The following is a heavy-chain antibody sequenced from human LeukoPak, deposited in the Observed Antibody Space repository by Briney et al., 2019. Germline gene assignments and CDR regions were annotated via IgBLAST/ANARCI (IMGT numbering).Heavy chain of an antibody. D-gene: IGHD2-21*01. CDR2: IHHSGST. J-gene: IGHJ6*04. CDR1: GYSISSGYY. CDR3: ARELAYCGGDCSLGALDV. V-gene: IGHV4-38-2*02. Sequence: PSETLSLTCSVSGYSISSGYYWAWIRQTPGKGLEWIGNIHHSGSTYYNPSLKSRVTISVDTSKNQFSLKLSSVTAADTAVYSCARELAYCGGDCSLGALDVWGKGTTVTVSS.